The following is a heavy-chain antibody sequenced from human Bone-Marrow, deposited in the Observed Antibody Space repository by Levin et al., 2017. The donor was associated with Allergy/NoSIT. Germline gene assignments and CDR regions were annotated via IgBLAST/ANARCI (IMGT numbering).Heavy chain of an antibody. CDR3: ARTTVTTINTNYYCHGMDV. V-gene: IGHV5-51*01. CDR2: IYPGDSHT. J-gene: IGHJ6*02. D-gene: IGHD4-11*01. CDR1: GYNLGSHW. Sequence: GASVKVSCKATGYNLGSHWIGWVRQLPGKGLEWMGIIYPGDSHTIYSPSFEGQVTISADKSSTSAYLEWSSLKASDTAMYYCARTTVTTINTNYYCHGMDVWGQGTTVIVS.